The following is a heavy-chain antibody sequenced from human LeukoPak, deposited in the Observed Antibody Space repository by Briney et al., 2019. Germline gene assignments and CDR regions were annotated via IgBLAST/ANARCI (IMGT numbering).Heavy chain of an antibody. V-gene: IGHV3-23*01. CDR3: AKELSTYYYASSGFRDAFDI. D-gene: IGHD3-22*01. Sequence: GGSLRLSCAASGFTFSSYAMSWVRQAPGKGLEWVSAISGSGGSTNYADSVKGRFTISRDNSKNTLYLQMNSLRAEDTAAYFCAKELSTYYYASSGFRDAFDIWGQGTMVSVSS. J-gene: IGHJ3*02. CDR1: GFTFSSYA. CDR2: ISGSGGST.